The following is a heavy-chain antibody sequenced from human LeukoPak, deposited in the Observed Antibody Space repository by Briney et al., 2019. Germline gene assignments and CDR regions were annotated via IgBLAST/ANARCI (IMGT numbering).Heavy chain of an antibody. J-gene: IGHJ4*02. CDR2: ISAYNGNT. CDR3: ARVDSRWLQSYYFDY. D-gene: IGHD5-24*01. V-gene: IGHV1-18*01. Sequence: ASVKVSCKASGYTFTSYGINWVRQAPGQGLEWMGWISAYNGNTNYAQKLQGRVTMTTDTSTSTAYMELRSLRSDDTAVYYCARVDSRWLQSYYFDYWGQGTLVTVSS. CDR1: GYTFTSYG.